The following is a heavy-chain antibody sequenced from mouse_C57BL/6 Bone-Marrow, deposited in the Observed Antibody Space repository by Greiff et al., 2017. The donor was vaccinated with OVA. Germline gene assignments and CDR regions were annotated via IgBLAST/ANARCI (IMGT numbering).Heavy chain of an antibody. CDR2: ISNLAYSI. V-gene: IGHV5-15*01. J-gene: IGHJ1*03. D-gene: IGHD1-1*01. CDR3: AIRCYGKDGWYFDV. CDR1: GFTFSDYG. Sequence: EVMLVESGGGLVQPGGSLKLSCAASGFTFSDYGMAWVRQAPRKGPEWVAFISNLAYSIYYADTVTGRFTISRENAKNTLYLEMSSLRSEDTAMYYCAIRCYGKDGWYFDVWGTGTTVTVSS.